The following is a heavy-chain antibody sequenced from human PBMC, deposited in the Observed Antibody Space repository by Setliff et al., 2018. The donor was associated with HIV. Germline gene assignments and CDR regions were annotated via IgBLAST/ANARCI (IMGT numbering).Heavy chain of an antibody. J-gene: IGHJ4*02. D-gene: IGHD3-22*01. CDR3: ARDPRGLLSPVPRGYFDQ. Sequence: SETLSLTCNVSGFSISSNYYWGWVRQPPGRGLEWIANIYHSGTAYYNPSFKTRVAISIDTSKNYVSLKLRSLTAADTAIYYCARDPRGLLSPVPRGYFDQWGQGALVTVS. CDR2: IYHSGTA. V-gene: IGHV4-38-2*02. CDR1: GFSISSNYY.